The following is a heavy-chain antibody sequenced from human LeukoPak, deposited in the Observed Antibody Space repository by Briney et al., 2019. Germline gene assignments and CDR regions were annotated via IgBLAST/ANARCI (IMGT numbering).Heavy chain of an antibody. CDR1: GGSISSYY. J-gene: IGHJ6*03. V-gene: IGHV4-59*01. CDR2: IYYSGST. Sequence: SETLSLTCTVSGGSISSYYWSWIRQPPGKGLEWIGCIYYSGSTNYNPSLKSRVTISVDTSKNQFSLKLSSVTAADTAVYYCAKGGYCSSTSCPPYYYMDVWGKGTTVTVSS. CDR3: AKGGYCSSTSCPPYYYMDV. D-gene: IGHD2-2*03.